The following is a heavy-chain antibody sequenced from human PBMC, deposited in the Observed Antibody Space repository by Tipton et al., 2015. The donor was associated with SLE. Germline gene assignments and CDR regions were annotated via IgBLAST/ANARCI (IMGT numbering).Heavy chain of an antibody. CDR2: IFYTGST. J-gene: IGHJ5*02. CDR3: ATSGYDSLSWFDP. Sequence: TLFLTCTVSDGSIRSTNYYWGWIRQPPGKGLEWIGSIFYTGSTYYNPSLKSRVSFSIDTSKHQFSLKLNSVTAADTAVYYCATSGYDSLSWFDPWGQGTPVTVSS. CDR1: DGSIRSTNYY. D-gene: IGHD5-12*01. V-gene: IGHV4-39*07.